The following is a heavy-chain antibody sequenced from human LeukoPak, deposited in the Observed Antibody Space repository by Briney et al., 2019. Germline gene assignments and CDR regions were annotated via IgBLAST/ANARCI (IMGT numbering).Heavy chain of an antibody. D-gene: IGHD6-19*01. V-gene: IGHV4-39*07. Sequence: PSETLSLTCTVSGDSISTTSYFWAWIRQPPGEGLEWIGSIYYSGTTYFNSSLKSRVTISVERSKNHFSLKLSSLTVADTARYYCARVYSSTHNWFDTWGQGIQVTVSS. J-gene: IGHJ5*02. CDR2: IYYSGTT. CDR3: ARVYSSTHNWFDT. CDR1: GDSISTTSYF.